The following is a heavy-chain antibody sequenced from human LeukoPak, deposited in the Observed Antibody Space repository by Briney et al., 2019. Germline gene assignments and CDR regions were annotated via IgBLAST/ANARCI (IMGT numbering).Heavy chain of an antibody. CDR3: ARGYCSSTSCYTFDY. V-gene: IGHV3-21*01. J-gene: IGHJ4*02. Sequence: GGSLRLSCAASGFTFSSYGMSWVRQAPGKGLEWVSSISSSSSYIYYADSVKGRFTISRDNAKNSLYLQMNSLRAEDTAVYYCARGYCSSTSCYTFDYWGQGTLVTVSS. D-gene: IGHD2-2*02. CDR1: GFTFSSYG. CDR2: ISSSSSYI.